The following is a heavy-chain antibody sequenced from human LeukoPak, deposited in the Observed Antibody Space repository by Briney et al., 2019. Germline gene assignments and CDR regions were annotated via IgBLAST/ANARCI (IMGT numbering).Heavy chain of an antibody. CDR3: AKRGLSGPGRFDP. CDR2: ISGSGGST. D-gene: IGHD2-15*01. CDR1: GFTFSSYG. J-gene: IGHJ5*02. V-gene: IGHV3-23*01. Sequence: GSLRLSFAASGFTFSSYGMSWVRQAPGKGVGWVSAISGSGGSTYYADSVKGRFTISRDNSKNTLYLQMNSLRAEDTAVYYCAKRGLSGPGRFDPWGQGTLVTVSS.